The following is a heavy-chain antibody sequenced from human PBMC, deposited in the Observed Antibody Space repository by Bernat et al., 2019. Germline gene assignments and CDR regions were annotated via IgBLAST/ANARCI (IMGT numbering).Heavy chain of an antibody. J-gene: IGHJ5*02. CDR2: IYYSGST. CDR3: ARVRGYSYGYGAGEWFDP. CDR1: GGSISSYY. Sequence: QVQLQESGPGLVKPSETLSLTCTVSGGSISSYYWSWIRQPPGKGLEWIGYIYYSGSTNYNPSLKSRVTISVDTSKNQFSLKLSSVTAADTAVYYCARVRGYSYGYGAGEWFDPWGQGTLVTVSS. V-gene: IGHV4-59*01. D-gene: IGHD5-18*01.